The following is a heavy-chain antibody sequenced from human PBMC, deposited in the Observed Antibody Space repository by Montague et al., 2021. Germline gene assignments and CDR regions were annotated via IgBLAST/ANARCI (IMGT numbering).Heavy chain of an antibody. D-gene: IGHD3-10*01. J-gene: IGHJ6*02. Sequence: SLRLSCAASGFTFDDFAMHWVRQVPGKGLEWVSLIFGEGYDTKYADSVKGRFTTSRDNSRNSLYLQVDSLKPEDSALYFCSKGRDAPDYYAMDVWGQGTTVTVS. CDR2: IFGEGYDT. CDR3: SKGRDAPDYYAMDV. V-gene: IGHV3-43*02. CDR1: GFTFDDFA.